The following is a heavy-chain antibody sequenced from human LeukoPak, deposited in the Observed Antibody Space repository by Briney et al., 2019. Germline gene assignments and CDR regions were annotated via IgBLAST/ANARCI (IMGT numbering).Heavy chain of an antibody. CDR3: ARGTVRYFVYH. V-gene: IGHV4-59*01. D-gene: IGHD3-9*01. J-gene: IGHJ5*02. CDR1: GGSISSYY. Sequence: SETLSLTCTVSGGSISSYYWSWIRQPPGKGLEWIGYIYYSGSTYYNPSLKSRVTISVDTSKNQFSLKLSSVTAADTAVYYCARGTVRYFVYHWGQGTLVTVSS. CDR2: IYYSGST.